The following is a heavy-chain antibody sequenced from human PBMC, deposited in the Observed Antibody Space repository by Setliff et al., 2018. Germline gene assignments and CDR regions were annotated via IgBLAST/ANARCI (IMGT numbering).Heavy chain of an antibody. CDR1: GFTFTAYT. Sequence: GGSLRLSCAASGFTFTAYTMNWVRQAPGQGLEWVASIDTSSYWIYYADSVKGRFAISRDNAENSLYLQMNSLRAEDTAVSYCARSESCGSTHCSPYDYWGQGTLVTVSS. D-gene: IGHD2-2*01. V-gene: IGHV3-21*01. J-gene: IGHJ4*02. CDR2: IDTSSYWI. CDR3: ARSESCGSTHCSPYDY.